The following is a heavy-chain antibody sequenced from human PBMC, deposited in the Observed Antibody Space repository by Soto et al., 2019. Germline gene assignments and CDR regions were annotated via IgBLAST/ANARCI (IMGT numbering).Heavy chain of an antibody. CDR2: INHSGST. CDR1: GGSFSGYY. CDR3: ARASVVVAASHWFDP. V-gene: IGHV4-34*01. D-gene: IGHD2-15*01. J-gene: IGHJ5*02. Sequence: PSETLSLTCAVYGGSFSGYYWSWIRQPPGKGLEWIGEINHSGSTNYNPSLKSRVTISVDTSKNQFSLKLSSVTAADTAVYYCARASVVVAASHWFDPWGQGTLVTVSS.